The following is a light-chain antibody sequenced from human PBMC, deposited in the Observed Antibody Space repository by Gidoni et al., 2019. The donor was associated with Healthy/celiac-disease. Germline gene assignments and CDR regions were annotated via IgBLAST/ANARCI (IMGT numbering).Light chain of an antibody. J-gene: IGLJ3*02. CDR1: SSTIGAGYD. Sequence: QSVLTQPPSVSGAPGQRVTISCTGSSSTIGAGYDVHWYQQLPGTAPKRLIYGNSNRPSGVPDRFSGSKSGTSASLAITGLQAEDEADYYCQSYDSSLSWVFGGGTKLTVL. V-gene: IGLV1-40*01. CDR2: GNS. CDR3: QSYDSSLSWV.